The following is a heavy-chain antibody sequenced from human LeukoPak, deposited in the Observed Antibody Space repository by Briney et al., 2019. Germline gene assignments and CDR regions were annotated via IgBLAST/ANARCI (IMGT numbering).Heavy chain of an antibody. CDR1: GGTFSSYA. CDR3: ARAAAAGDETLDY. J-gene: IGHJ4*02. D-gene: IGHD6-13*01. CDR2: IIPIFGTA. Sequence: SVKVSCKASGGTFSSYAISWVRQAPGQGLEWMGGIIPIFGTANYAQKFQGRVTMTADESTSTAYMELSSLRSEDTAVYYCARAAAAGDETLDYWGQGTLVTVSS. V-gene: IGHV1-69*13.